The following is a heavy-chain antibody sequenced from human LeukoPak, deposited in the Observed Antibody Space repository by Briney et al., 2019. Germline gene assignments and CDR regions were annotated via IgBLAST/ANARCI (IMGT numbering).Heavy chain of an antibody. Sequence: SATLSLTCTVSDDSINSGSYYSGWLRQPPGKGLEWFGSISHRGNTYYNPSLRSRITISVDMSKNQLSLKLGSVTAADTAVYYCARLYEGKRPPDYWGQGTQVTVSS. V-gene: IGHV4-39*01. D-gene: IGHD2-8*01. CDR1: DDSINSGSYY. J-gene: IGHJ4*02. CDR3: ARLYEGKRPPDY. CDR2: ISHRGNT.